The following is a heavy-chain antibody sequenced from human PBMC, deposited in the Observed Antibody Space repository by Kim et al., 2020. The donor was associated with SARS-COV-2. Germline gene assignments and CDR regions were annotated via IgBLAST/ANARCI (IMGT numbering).Heavy chain of an antibody. CDR1: GFTFSNYA. J-gene: IGHJ5*02. Sequence: GGSLRLSCAASGFTFSNYAMSWVRQAPGKGLEWVSGFTAGGGVTSYADSVKGRFTISRDNSKNTLYLQMNSLRAEDTAIYYCVKDLYTNTWGWFDPWGQGTLVTVSS. CDR3: VKDLYTNTWGWFDP. V-gene: IGHV3-23*01. CDR2: FTAGGGVT. D-gene: IGHD3-16*01.